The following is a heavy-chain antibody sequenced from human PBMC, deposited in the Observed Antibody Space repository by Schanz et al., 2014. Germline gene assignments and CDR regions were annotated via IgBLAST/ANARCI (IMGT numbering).Heavy chain of an antibody. D-gene: IGHD3-10*01. Sequence: QVYLVESGGDLVKPGGSLRLSCAASGFTFSDYYMAWIRQAPGKGLEWVSHISGSSIHKNYADSVKGRFSISRDNGETSVYLQFNSLRVEDTAVDDCTRFLSGYQYYGVDVWGQGTPVIVSS. CDR1: GFTFSDYY. V-gene: IGHV3-11*05. CDR2: ISGSSIHK. J-gene: IGHJ6*02. CDR3: TRFLSGYQYYGVDV.